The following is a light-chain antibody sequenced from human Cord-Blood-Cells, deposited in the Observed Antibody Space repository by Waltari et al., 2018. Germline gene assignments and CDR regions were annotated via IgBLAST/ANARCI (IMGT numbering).Light chain of an antibody. Sequence: IVMTQSPLSLPVPPGEPASISCGSRQGLLHSNGYNYLDWYLQKPGQSPQLLIYLGSHRAAVVPDSFSGSGSGTDFTLKISRGEAEDVGVYYCMQAVQTPLFGPVTKVDIK. CDR1: QGLLHSNGYNY. CDR2: LGS. J-gene: IGKJ3*01. CDR3: MQAVQTPL. V-gene: IGKV2-28*01.